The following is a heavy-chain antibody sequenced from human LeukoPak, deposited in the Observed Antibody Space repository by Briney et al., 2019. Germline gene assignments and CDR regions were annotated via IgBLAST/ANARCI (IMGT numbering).Heavy chain of an antibody. J-gene: IGHJ6*02. D-gene: IGHD3-10*01. Sequence: ASVKVSCKASGYTFTSYDINWVRQATGQGLEWMGWMNPNSGNTGYAQKFQGRVTMTRNTSISTAYMEPSSLRSEDTAVYYCARGISYYYGSGSYTYGMDVWGQGTTVTVSS. V-gene: IGHV1-8*01. CDR2: MNPNSGNT. CDR1: GYTFTSYD. CDR3: ARGISYYYGSGSYTYGMDV.